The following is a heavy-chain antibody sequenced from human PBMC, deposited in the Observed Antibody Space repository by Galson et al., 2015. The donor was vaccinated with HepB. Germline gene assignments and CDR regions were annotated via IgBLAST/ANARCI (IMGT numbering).Heavy chain of an antibody. Sequence: SLRLSCAASGFTFSSYAMSRVRQAPGKGLEWVSSISASGDATHYTDSVKGRFTISRGNSQTTLYLQMNSLRAEDTAVYYCARDIEPPGIFLDYWGQGILVTVSS. J-gene: IGHJ4*02. V-gene: IGHV3-23*01. CDR3: ARDIEPPGIFLDY. CDR1: GFTFSSYA. D-gene: IGHD6-13*01. CDR2: ISASGDAT.